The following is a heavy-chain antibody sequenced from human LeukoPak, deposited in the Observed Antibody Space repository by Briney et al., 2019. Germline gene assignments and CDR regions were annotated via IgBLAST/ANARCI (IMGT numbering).Heavy chain of an antibody. D-gene: IGHD3-16*01. CDR1: GFTFSRHA. CDR3: ARDLGEHVDYFDY. J-gene: IGHJ4*02. V-gene: IGHV3-30*04. Sequence: GRSLRLSCAASGFTFSRHAMHWVRQAPGKGLEWLAAIPYDEKYKYYGDSVRGRFTISRDNSKNTLNLQMNSLRAEDTAVYYCARDLGEHVDYFDYWGQGTLVTVSS. CDR2: IPYDEKYK.